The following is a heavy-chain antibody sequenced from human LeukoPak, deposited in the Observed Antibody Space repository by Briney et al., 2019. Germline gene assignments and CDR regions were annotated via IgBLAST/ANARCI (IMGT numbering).Heavy chain of an antibody. V-gene: IGHV4-59*08. CDR1: GGSISSYY. CDR3: ARHGGPGYSYGDP. D-gene: IGHD5-18*01. Sequence: SETLSLTCTASGGSISSYYWSWIRQPPGKGLEWIGYIYYSGSTNYNPSLKSRVTISVDTSKNQFSLKLSSVTAADTAVYYCARHGGPGYSYGDPWGQGTLVTVSS. J-gene: IGHJ5*02. CDR2: IYYSGST.